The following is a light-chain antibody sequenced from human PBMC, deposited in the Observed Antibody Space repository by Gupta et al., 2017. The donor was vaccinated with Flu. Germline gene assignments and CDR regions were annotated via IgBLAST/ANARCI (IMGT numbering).Light chain of an antibody. CDR1: NGHNTDI. CDR2: VEGSGAY. CDR3: ETWGSATYV. J-gene: IGLJ1*01. V-gene: IGLV4-60*03. Sequence: QPVLTQSSSASASLGSSVKLTCTLRNGHNTDIIAWHQQWPGKAPRFLMKVEGSGAYTKGSGVPDRFSGSTSGADRYLTISNVQSEDEGDYYCETWGSATYVFGAGTKVTVL.